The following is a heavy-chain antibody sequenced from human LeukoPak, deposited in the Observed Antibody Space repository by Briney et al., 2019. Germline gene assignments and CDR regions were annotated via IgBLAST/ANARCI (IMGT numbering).Heavy chain of an antibody. V-gene: IGHV5-51*01. J-gene: IGHJ5*02. CDR2: IYPGDSDT. D-gene: IGHD2-2*01. CDR3: ARPYLTSTTLRGGWFDP. CDR1: GYSFTSYW. Sequence: GESLKISCKGSGYSFTSYWIGWVRQMPGKGLEWMGIIYPGDSDTRYSPSFQGQVTISADKSISTAYLQWSSLKASDTAMYYCARPYLTSTTLRGGWFDPWGQGTLVTVSS.